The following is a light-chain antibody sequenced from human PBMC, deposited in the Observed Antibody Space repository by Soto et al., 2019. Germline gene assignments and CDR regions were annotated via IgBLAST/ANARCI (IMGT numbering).Light chain of an antibody. Sequence: QSARTQPASVSGSPGQSIAISCTGTTSDVGAYNYVSWYQQHPGKAPKLMIYQVSNRPSGVSNRFSGSKSGNTASLTISGLQAEDEADYYCSSYTSSTTYVFGTGTKLTVL. CDR1: TSDVGAYNY. V-gene: IGLV2-14*01. J-gene: IGLJ1*01. CDR3: SSYTSSTTYV. CDR2: QVS.